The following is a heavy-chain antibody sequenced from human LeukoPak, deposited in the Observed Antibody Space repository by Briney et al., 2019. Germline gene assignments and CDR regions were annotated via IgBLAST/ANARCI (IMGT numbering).Heavy chain of an antibody. J-gene: IGHJ4*02. CDR2: IYVDGRTT. V-gene: IGHV3-74*01. D-gene: IGHD3-22*01. CDR3: AREGGAYDSSGYHDY. CDR1: GFTFSNYW. Sequence: PGGSLRLSCVASGFTFSNYWMHWVRQPPGKGLVWVSRIYVDGRTTNYADSVKGRFTISRDNAKNTVYLEMNSLSVEDTAVYYCAREGGAYDSSGYHDYWGQGTLVTVSS.